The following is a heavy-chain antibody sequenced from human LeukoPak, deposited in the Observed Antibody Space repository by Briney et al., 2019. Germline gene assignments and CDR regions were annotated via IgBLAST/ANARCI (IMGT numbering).Heavy chain of an antibody. Sequence: ASVKVSCKASGYTFTSYYMHWVRQAPGQGLEWMGIINPSGGSTSYAQKFQGRVTMTRDTSTSTVYMELSSLRSDDTAVYYCARYLPGIAAAGQFDYWGQGTLVTVSS. CDR1: GYTFTSYY. CDR3: ARYLPGIAAAGQFDY. J-gene: IGHJ4*02. V-gene: IGHV1-46*01. CDR2: INPSGGST. D-gene: IGHD6-13*01.